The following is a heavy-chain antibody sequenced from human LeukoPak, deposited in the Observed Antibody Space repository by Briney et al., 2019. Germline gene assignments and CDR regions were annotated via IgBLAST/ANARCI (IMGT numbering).Heavy chain of an antibody. CDR1: GYTFTSYA. Sequence: ASVKVSCKASGYTFTSYAMHWVRQAPGQRLEWMGWINAGNGNTKYSQKFQGRVTITRDTSASTAYMELSSLRSEDTAVYYCARDKAVTTELTQYFHHWGQGTLVTVSS. CDR3: ARDKAVTTELTQYFHH. V-gene: IGHV1-3*01. J-gene: IGHJ1*01. D-gene: IGHD4-11*01. CDR2: INAGNGNT.